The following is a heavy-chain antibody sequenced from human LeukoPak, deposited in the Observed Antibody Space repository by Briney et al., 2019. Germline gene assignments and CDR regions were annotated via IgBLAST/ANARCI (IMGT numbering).Heavy chain of an antibody. J-gene: IGHJ6*03. CDR2: ITASGATT. CDR1: GFTFSTHH. V-gene: IGHV3-23*01. D-gene: IGHD6-25*01. Sequence: GGSLRLSCATSGFTFSTHHMNWVRQAPGKGLEWVSGITASGATTYYADSVKGRFTISRDSSQSTLYLQMNSLRAEDTAVYYCARAEAAGDNRGGYYYFYMDVWGKGTTVTVSS. CDR3: ARAEAAGDNRGGYYYFYMDV.